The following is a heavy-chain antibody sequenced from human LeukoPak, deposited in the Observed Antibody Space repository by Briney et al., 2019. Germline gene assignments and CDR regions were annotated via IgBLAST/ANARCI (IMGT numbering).Heavy chain of an antibody. Sequence: SETLSLTCTVSGGSISSYYWSWIRQPPWKGLEWIGYIYYSGSTNYNPSLKSRVTISVDTSKNQFSLKLSSVTAADTAVYYCARTGLLWFGELSPYFDYWGQGTLVTVSS. CDR3: ARTGLLWFGELSPYFDY. CDR1: GGSISSYY. CDR2: IYYSGST. D-gene: IGHD3-10*01. J-gene: IGHJ4*02. V-gene: IGHV4-59*01.